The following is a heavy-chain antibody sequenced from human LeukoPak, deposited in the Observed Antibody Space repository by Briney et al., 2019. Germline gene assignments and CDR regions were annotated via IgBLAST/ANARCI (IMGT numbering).Heavy chain of an antibody. J-gene: IGHJ4*02. V-gene: IGHV2-5*02. CDR2: IYWDDDK. Sequence: SGPTLVHPTQTLTLTCTFSGFSLSTSGVGVGWIRQPPGKALEWLAIIYWDDDKRHSPSLKSRVTITKDTSKNQVVLTMTNMDPVSTGTYYCAQSWRSQGCSGGSCYEFHHWGQGTLVTVSS. CDR1: GFSLSTSGVG. CDR3: AQSWRSQGCSGGSCYEFHH. D-gene: IGHD2-15*01.